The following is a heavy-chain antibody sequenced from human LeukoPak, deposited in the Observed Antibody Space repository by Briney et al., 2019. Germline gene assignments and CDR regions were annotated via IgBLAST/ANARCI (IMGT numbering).Heavy chain of an antibody. CDR3: AKTYDSSGYYYEGDAFDI. Sequence: ASVKVSCKASGGTFSSYAISWVRQAPGQGLEWMGGIIPIFGTANYAQKFQGRVTITTDESTSTAYTELSSLRSEDTAVYYCAKTYDSSGYYYEGDAFDIWGQGTMVTVSS. D-gene: IGHD3-22*01. V-gene: IGHV1-69*05. CDR2: IIPIFGTA. J-gene: IGHJ3*02. CDR1: GGTFSSYA.